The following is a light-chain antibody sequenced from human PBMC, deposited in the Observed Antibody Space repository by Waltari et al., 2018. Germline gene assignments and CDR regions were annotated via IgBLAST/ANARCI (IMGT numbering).Light chain of an antibody. Sequence: DIQLTQSPSSLSASVGDRVTIHCRASQNIDTVLNWYQQRTGKAPKVLIYGASSLQSGVPSRFSGSGSGTHFTLTISSLQPDDFATYFCQQSHTMMYTFGQGTKLEIK. J-gene: IGKJ2*01. CDR3: QQSHTMMYT. V-gene: IGKV1-39*01. CDR1: QNIDTV. CDR2: GAS.